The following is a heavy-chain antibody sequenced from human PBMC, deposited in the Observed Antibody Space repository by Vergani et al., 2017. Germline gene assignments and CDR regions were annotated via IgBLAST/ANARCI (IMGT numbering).Heavy chain of an antibody. Sequence: QVQLVQSGAEGKKPGSSVKVSCKASGGTFSSYAISWVRQAPGQGLEWMGRIIPILGIANYAQKFQGRVTITADKYTSTAYMELSSLRSEDTAVYYCARERYYYYYMDVWGKGTTVTVSS. V-gene: IGHV1-69*04. CDR1: GGTFSSYA. CDR3: ARERYYYYYMDV. CDR2: IIPILGIA. J-gene: IGHJ6*03.